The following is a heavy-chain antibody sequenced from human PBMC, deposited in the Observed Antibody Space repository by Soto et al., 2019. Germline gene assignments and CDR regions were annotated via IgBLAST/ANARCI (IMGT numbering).Heavy chain of an antibody. V-gene: IGHV4-34*01. J-gene: IGHJ5*02. Sequence: SETLSLTCAVYGGSFSGYYWSWIRQPPGKGLEWIGEINHSGSTNYNPSLKSRVTISVDTSKDQFSLKLSSVTAADTAVYYCARGEGSSGPVNWFDPWGQGTLVTVSS. CDR2: INHSGST. CDR1: GGSFSGYY. D-gene: IGHD6-19*01. CDR3: ARGEGSSGPVNWFDP.